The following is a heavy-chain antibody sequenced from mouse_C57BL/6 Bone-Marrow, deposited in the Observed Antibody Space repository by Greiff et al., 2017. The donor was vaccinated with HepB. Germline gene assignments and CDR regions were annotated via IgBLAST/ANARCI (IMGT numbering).Heavy chain of an antibody. CDR1: GFTFSSYA. V-gene: IGHV5-4*01. D-gene: IGHD3-3*01. Sequence: DVQLVESGGGLVKPGGSLKLSCAASGFTFSSYAMSWVRQTPEKRLEWVATISDGGSYTYYPDNVKGRFTISRDNAKNNLYLQMSHLKSEDTAMYYCAREGDDYWGQGTTLTVSS. CDR3: AREGDDY. J-gene: IGHJ2*01. CDR2: ISDGGSYT.